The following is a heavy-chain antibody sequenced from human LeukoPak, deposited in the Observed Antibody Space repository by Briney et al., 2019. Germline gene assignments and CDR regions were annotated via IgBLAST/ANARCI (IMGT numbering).Heavy chain of an antibody. J-gene: IGHJ3*02. CDR2: INHSGST. V-gene: IGHV4-34*01. CDR1: GGSFSGYY. Sequence: SETLSLTCAVYGGSFSGYYWSWIRQPPGKGLEWIGEINHSGSTNYNPSLKSRVTISVDTSKNQFSLKLSSVTAADTAVYYCARRARITMIVVVIIRGAFDIWGQGTMVTVSS. D-gene: IGHD3-22*01. CDR3: ARRARITMIVVVIIRGAFDI.